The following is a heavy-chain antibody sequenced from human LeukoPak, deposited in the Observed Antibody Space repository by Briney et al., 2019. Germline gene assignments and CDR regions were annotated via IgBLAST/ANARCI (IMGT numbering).Heavy chain of an antibody. CDR3: ARGFSGIAFDF. J-gene: IGHJ3*01. D-gene: IGHD6-25*01. CDR1: GFRFNIFG. CDR2: IWYDGSNE. Sequence: GGSLRLSCAASGFRFNIFGMHWVRQAPGKGLEWVALIWYDGSNENYADSVKGRFTISRDNAKNTLSLQMNSLRAEDTAIYYCARGFSGIAFDFWGQGTMVNVSS. V-gene: IGHV3-33*01.